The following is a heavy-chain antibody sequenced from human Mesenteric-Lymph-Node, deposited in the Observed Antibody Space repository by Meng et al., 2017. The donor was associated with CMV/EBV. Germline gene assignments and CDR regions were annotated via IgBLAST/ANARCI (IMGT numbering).Heavy chain of an antibody. J-gene: IGHJ3*02. CDR2: ISAYNGNT. CDR3: ARDGSEFSGYDLDLDAFDI. CDR1: GYTFTSYG. V-gene: IGHV1-18*01. Sequence: ASVKVSCKASGYTFTSYGISRVRQAPGQGLEWMGWISAYNGNTNYAQKLQGRVTMTTDTSTSTAYMELRSLRSDDTAVYYCARDGSEFSGYDLDLDAFDIWGQGTMVTVSS. D-gene: IGHD5-12*01.